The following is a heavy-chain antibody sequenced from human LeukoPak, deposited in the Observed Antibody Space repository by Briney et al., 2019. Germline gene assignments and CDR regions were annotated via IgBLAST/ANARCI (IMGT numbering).Heavy chain of an antibody. Sequence: GGSLRLSCAASGFTFKDYTMNWVRQSPGKGLQWVSYVSFGSSYISYADSLKGRFTISRDDAKSSVYLEMTSLRTDDTAVYYCARASTEYAVTVAFDTWGPGTLVTVSS. CDR3: ARASTEYAVTVAFDT. D-gene: IGHD4-17*01. CDR1: GFTFKDYT. V-gene: IGHV3-21*06. CDR2: VSFGSSYI. J-gene: IGHJ5*02.